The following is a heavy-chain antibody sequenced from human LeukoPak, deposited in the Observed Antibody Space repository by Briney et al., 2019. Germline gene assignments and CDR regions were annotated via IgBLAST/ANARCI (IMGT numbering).Heavy chain of an antibody. D-gene: IGHD2-15*01. CDR2: FDPEDGET. CDR3: ATPSSPFDAFDI. V-gene: IGHV1-24*01. Sequence: GASVKVSCKVSGYTLTELSMHCVRQAPGKGLEWMGGFDPEDGETIYAQKFQGRVTMTEDTSTDTAYMELSSLRSEDTAVYYCATPSSPFDAFDIWGQGTMVTVSS. CDR1: GYTLTELS. J-gene: IGHJ3*02.